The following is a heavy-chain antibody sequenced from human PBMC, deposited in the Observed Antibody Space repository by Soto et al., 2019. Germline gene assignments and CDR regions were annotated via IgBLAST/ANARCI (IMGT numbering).Heavy chain of an antibody. CDR2: IIPISGTA. J-gene: IGHJ6*02. Sequence: QVQLVQSGAEVKKPGSSVKVSCKASGGTFSNYAISWVRQAPGQGLEWMGGIIPISGTANYAQKFQGRVTITAGESMSTAYMELSSLRSEATAVYYCATSQGSSTSLEIYYYYYYGMDVWGQGTTVTVSS. V-gene: IGHV1-69*01. CDR1: GGTFSNYA. CDR3: ATSQGSSTSLEIYYYYYYGMDV. D-gene: IGHD2-2*01.